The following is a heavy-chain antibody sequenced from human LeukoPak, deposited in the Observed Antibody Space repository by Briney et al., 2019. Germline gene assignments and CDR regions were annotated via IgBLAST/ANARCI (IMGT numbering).Heavy chain of an antibody. J-gene: IGHJ4*02. CDR2: IDWNGDAL. V-gene: IGHV3-20*04. Sequence: GGSLRLSCVGAGFSNADYGMSWLRHGPGKGLEGVAGIDWNGDALQYADSVKGRFTISRDNAKNSLYLQMDILRPQDTGVYYCARDLSATWYSLAYWGQGTLVTVSS. CDR1: GFSNADYG. D-gene: IGHD2-21*02. CDR3: ARDLSATWYSLAY.